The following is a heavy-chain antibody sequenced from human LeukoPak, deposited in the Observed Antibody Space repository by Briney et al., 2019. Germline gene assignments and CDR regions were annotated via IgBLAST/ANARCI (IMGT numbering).Heavy chain of an antibody. D-gene: IGHD2-15*01. J-gene: IGHJ6*03. Sequence: ASVKASCKASGGTFSSYAISWVRQAPGQGLEWMGGIIPIFGTANYAQKFQGRVTITTDESTSTAYMELSSLRSEDTAVYYCARGGRHYYYYMDVWGKGTTVTVSS. CDR3: ARGGRHYYYYMDV. CDR2: IIPIFGTA. V-gene: IGHV1-69*05. CDR1: GGTFSSYA.